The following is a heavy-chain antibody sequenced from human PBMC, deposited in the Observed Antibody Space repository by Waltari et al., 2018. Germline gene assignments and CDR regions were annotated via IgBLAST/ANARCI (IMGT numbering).Heavy chain of an antibody. V-gene: IGHV5-51*03. CDR3: AKGIAVGSTRRDAFDI. CDR1: GYSFSTYW. CDR2: IFPSAADT. J-gene: IGHJ3*02. D-gene: IGHD6-19*01. Sequence: EVQLVQSGAEVRKPGESLKISCKGSGYSFSTYWIGWVRQMPGKGLECMGIIFPSAADTRYSPSFQGQVTISADKSISTAYLQWSSLKASVTAIYYCAKGIAVGSTRRDAFDIWGQGTMVTVSS.